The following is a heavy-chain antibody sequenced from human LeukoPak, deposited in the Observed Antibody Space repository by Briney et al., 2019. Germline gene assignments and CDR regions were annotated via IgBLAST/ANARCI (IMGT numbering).Heavy chain of an antibody. CDR3: ARDLGIAVTGARGDFDY. V-gene: IGHV6-1*01. CDR1: GYSVSSNRAA. CDR2: TYYRSKWYF. J-gene: IGHJ4*02. Sequence: SQTLSLTCAISGYSVSSNRAAWNWIRQSPSRGLEWLGRTYYRSKWYFDYAVFVKSRITISPDTSRNQFSLQLSSVTPEDTAVYYCARDLGIAVTGARGDFDYWGQGSQVTVAS. D-gene: IGHD1-20*01.